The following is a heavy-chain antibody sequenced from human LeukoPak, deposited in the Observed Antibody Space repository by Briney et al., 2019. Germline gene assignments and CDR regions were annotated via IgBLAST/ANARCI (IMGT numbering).Heavy chain of an antibody. V-gene: IGHV1-69*13. CDR1: GGTFSSYA. CDR3: ASLLGSDHPDY. D-gene: IGHD3-10*01. J-gene: IGHJ4*02. CDR2: IIPIFGTA. Sequence: SVKVSCEASGGTFSSYAISWVRQAPGQGLEWMGGIIPIFGTANHAQKFQGRVTITADESTSTAYMELSSLRSEDTAVYYCASLLGSDHPDYWGQGTLVTDSS.